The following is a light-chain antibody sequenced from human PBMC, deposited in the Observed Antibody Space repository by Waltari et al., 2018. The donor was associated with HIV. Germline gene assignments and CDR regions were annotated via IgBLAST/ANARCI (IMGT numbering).Light chain of an antibody. CDR2: DDG. J-gene: IGLJ3*02. Sequence: SYVLTQPPSVSVAPGQTARITCGGDNLGSQSVHWYQQKPGQAPLLVVFDDGDRPSGIPERFSGSNSGNTATLTIGRVEAGDEADYYCQLWDTTSDHPVFGGGTKLTVL. CDR1: NLGSQS. V-gene: IGLV3-21*02. CDR3: QLWDTTSDHPV.